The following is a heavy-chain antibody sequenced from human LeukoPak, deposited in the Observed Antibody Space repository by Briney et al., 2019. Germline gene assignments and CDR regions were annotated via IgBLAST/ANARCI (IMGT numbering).Heavy chain of an antibody. V-gene: IGHV3-30-3*01. CDR2: ISYDGSNK. CDR3: ARGGY. CDR1: GFTFSSYW. J-gene: IGHJ4*02. Sequence: GGSLRLSCEASGFTFSSYWMSWVRQAPGKGLEWVAVISYDGSNKYYADSVKGRFTISRDNSKNTLYLQMNSLRAEDTAVYYCARGGYWGQGTLVTVSS.